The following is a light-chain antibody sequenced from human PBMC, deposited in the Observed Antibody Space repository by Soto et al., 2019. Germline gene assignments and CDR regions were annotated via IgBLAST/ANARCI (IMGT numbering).Light chain of an antibody. J-gene: IGKJ1*01. Sequence: DIQMTQSPSSLSASVGDRVTITCRASQGISNSLAWYQQTPGKVPKLLIYAASTLQSGVPSRFSGSGFGPDFTPTISGLQPEDLATYYCQKYNSAPWTFGHGTKVEVK. V-gene: IGKV1-27*01. CDR2: AAS. CDR3: QKYNSAPWT. CDR1: QGISNS.